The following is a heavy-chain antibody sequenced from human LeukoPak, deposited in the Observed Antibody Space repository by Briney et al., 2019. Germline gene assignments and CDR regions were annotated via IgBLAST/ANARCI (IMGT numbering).Heavy chain of an antibody. CDR1: GFTFSSYT. CDR3: AKDRPTNYYGSGSYYNVLDY. J-gene: IGHJ4*02. CDR2: ISSSSASI. D-gene: IGHD3-10*01. V-gene: IGHV3-21*01. Sequence: GGSLRLSCAASGFTFSSYTMNWVRQAPGKGLEWVSVISSSSASIYYADSVKGRFTISRDNAKNSLYLQMNSLRAEDTAVYYCAKDRPTNYYGSGSYYNVLDYWGQGTLVTVSS.